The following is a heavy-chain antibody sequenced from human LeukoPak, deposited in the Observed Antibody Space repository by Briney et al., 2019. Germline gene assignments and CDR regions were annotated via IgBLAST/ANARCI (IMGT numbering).Heavy chain of an antibody. CDR3: ARHYPITGDTFDH. Sequence: ASVKVSCKASAATFTISPIDWVRLAPGQGLEWMGRIVPSIGAAKYAQKFQGRVTISADRSTSTAYMELNSLRSEDTAVYYCARHYPITGDTFDHWGQGTLVIVSS. D-gene: IGHD1-20*01. CDR2: IVPSIGAA. J-gene: IGHJ4*02. CDR1: AATFTISP. V-gene: IGHV1-69*08.